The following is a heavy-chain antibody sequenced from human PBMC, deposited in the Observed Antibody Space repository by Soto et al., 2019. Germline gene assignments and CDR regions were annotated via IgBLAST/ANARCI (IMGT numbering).Heavy chain of an antibody. CDR3: ARDRSTYGGGGTGEVKENWFDP. CDR1: GGSTSRYY. D-gene: IGHD2-8*01. V-gene: IGHV4-59*01. CDR2: AYYSGDT. J-gene: IGHJ5*02. Sequence: SETLSLTCSVSGGSTSRYYWSWIRQPPGKGLEWIGYAYYSGDTGYNPSLKSRVTMAVDTSKSQVSLKLSSVTAADTAVYYCARDRSTYGGGGTGEVKENWFDPWGQGALVTVS.